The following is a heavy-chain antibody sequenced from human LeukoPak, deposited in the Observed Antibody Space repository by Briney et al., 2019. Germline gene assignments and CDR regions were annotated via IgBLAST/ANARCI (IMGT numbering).Heavy chain of an antibody. CDR3: ARAFYDYFWGSYRY. CDR1: GFTFSSYW. D-gene: IGHD3-16*02. J-gene: IGHJ4*02. Sequence: GGSLRLSCAASGFTFSSYWMSWVRQAPGKGLEWVANIEQDGSEKYYVDSVKGRFTISRDNAKNSLYLQMNSLRAEDTAVYHCARAFYDYFWGSYRYWGQGTLVTVSS. V-gene: IGHV3-7*01. CDR2: IEQDGSEK.